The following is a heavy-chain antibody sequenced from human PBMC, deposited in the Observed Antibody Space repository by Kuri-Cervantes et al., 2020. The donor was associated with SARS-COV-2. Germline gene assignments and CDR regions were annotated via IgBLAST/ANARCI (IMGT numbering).Heavy chain of an antibody. CDR1: GFTFSSYA. CDR2: ISYDGNNK. CDR3: AKDQHGIVVVVAAIDY. D-gene: IGHD2-15*01. J-gene: IGHJ4*02. V-gene: IGHV3-30*18. Sequence: GGSLRLSCAASGFTFSSYAMSWVRQAPGKGLEWVALISYDGNNKFYADSVKGRFTISRDNSKNTLYLQMNSLRAEDTAVYYCAKDQHGIVVVVAAIDYWGQGALVTVSS.